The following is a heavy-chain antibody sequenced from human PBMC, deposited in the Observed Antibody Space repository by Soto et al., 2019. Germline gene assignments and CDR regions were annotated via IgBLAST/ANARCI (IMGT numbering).Heavy chain of an antibody. Sequence: EVQLVQSGAEVKKPGASVKISCKVSGYTFTDYYMHWVQQAPGKGLEWMGLVDLEDGETMYAEKFQGRVTITAETYTDTAYMVLSSLSSQDTAVYYCASSGIYNQPYKLNYWGQVNRVTVSS. V-gene: IGHV1-69-2*01. CDR2: VDLEDGET. J-gene: IGHJ4*02. D-gene: IGHD1-26*01. CDR1: GYTFTDYY. CDR3: ASSGIYNQPYKLNY.